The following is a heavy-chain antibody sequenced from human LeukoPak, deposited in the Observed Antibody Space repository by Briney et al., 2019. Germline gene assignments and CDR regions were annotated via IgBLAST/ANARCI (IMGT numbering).Heavy chain of an antibody. CDR2: ITSSSSYI. D-gene: IGHD5-12*01. CDR1: GFTFSSYS. CDR3: ARDGPPTWIPLDI. J-gene: IGHJ3*02. Sequence: GGSLRLSCTVSGFTFSSYSMNWVRQAPGKGLEWVSSITSSSSYIYYGDSVKGRFTISRDNAKNSVYLRMNSLRAEDTAVYYCARDGPPTWIPLDIWGQGTMVTVSS. V-gene: IGHV3-21*01.